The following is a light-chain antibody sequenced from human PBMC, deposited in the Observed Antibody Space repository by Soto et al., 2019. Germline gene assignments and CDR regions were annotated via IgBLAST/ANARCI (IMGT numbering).Light chain of an antibody. Sequence: DVQLTQSPSTLSASVGDRVTITCPACLTISRWLAWYQQTPGTAPKLLIYKASSLESGVPSRVSGSGSGTEFTLTISSLQPDDFATYYCQQYNYYSAWTCGEGTKVVIK. CDR1: LTISRW. CDR3: QQYNYYSAWT. J-gene: IGKJ1*01. CDR2: KAS. V-gene: IGKV1-5*03.